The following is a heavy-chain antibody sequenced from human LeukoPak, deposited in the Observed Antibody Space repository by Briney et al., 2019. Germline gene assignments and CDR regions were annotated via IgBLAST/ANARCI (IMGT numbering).Heavy chain of an antibody. CDR2: IKQDGSEK. CDR3: ARVKTDYFGY. J-gene: IGHJ4*02. Sequence: GGSLRLSCAASGFTFTSNWMSWVRQAPGKGLEWVANIKQDGSEKYYVDSVKGRFTISRDNAKNSLYLQMNSLRAEDTAVYYCARVKTDYFGYWGQGTLVTVSS. CDR1: GFTFTSNW. V-gene: IGHV3-7*04.